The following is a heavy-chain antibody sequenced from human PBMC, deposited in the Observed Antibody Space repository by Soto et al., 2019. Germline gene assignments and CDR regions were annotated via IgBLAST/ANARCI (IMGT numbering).Heavy chain of an antibody. CDR1: GGSIRSGDYY. V-gene: IGHV4-30-4*01. J-gene: IGHJ5*01. Sequence: SETLSLTCTVSGGSIRSGDYYWSWIRQPPGKGLEWIGYIYYSGGTYYNPSLKSRVAISVDTSKNQFSLKLSSVTAADTAVYYCARGPNYYNSARGWFDSWGQGTLVTVSS. D-gene: IGHD3-10*01. CDR3: ARGPNYYNSARGWFDS. CDR2: IYYSGGT.